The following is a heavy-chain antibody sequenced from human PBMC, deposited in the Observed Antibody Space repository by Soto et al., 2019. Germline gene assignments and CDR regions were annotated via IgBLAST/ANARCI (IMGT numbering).Heavy chain of an antibody. Sequence: PGGSLRLSCAASGLTFSIYDMHWVRQATGKGLEWVSAIGTAGDTYYPGSVKGRFTISRENAKNSLYLQMNSLRAGDTAVYYCARGLSIAAEMDYWGQGTLVTVSS. CDR2: IGTAGDT. CDR3: ARGLSIAAEMDY. CDR1: GLTFSIYD. J-gene: IGHJ4*02. D-gene: IGHD6-6*01. V-gene: IGHV3-13*01.